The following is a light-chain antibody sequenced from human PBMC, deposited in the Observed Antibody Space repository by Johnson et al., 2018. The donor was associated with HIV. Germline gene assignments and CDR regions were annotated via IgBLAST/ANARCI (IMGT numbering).Light chain of an antibody. CDR3: GKWDSSLSAGGV. V-gene: IGLV1-51*02. J-gene: IGLJ1*01. CDR2: ENN. Sequence: QPVLTQPPSVSAAPGQKVTISCSGSSSNIGNNYISWYQQLPGTAPKLLIYENNKRPSGIPDRFSGSKSGTSATLGITGLQPGYEAHYYFGKWDSSLSAGGVFGTGTKVTVL. CDR1: SSNIGNNY.